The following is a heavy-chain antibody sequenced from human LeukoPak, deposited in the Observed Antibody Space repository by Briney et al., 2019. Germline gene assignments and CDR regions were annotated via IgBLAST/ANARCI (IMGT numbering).Heavy chain of an antibody. Sequence: SETLCLTCAVYGGSFSGYYWSWIRQPPGKGLEWIGEINHSGSTNYNPSLKSRVTISVDTSKNQFSLKLSSVTAADTAVYYCARATSYYDILTGYRELHNWGQGTMVTVSS. V-gene: IGHV4-34*01. D-gene: IGHD3-9*01. CDR3: ARATSYYDILTGYRELHN. CDR1: GGSFSGYY. CDR2: INHSGST. J-gene: IGHJ3*01.